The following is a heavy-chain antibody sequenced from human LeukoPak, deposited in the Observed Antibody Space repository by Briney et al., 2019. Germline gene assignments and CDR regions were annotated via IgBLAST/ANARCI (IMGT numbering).Heavy chain of an antibody. J-gene: IGHJ1*01. CDR2: IYHSGST. V-gene: IGHV4-59*01. CDR3: ARGGAARLHFQN. Sequence: PSETPSLTCTVSGGSISSYYWSWIRQPPGKGLEWIGYIYHSGSTNYNPSLQSRVTISVDTSKNQFSLNLNSVTAADTAVYYCARGGAARLHFQNWGQGTLVTVSS. D-gene: IGHD6-6*01. CDR1: GGSISSYY.